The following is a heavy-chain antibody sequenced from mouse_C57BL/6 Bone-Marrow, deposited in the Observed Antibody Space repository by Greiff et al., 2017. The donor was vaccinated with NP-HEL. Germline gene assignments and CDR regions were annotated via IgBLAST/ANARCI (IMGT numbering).Heavy chain of an antibody. Sequence: QVQLQQSGAELARPGASVKLSCKASGYTFTSYGISWVKQRTGQGLEWIGEIYPRSGNTYYNEKFKGKATLTADKSSSTAYMELRSLTSEDSAVYFCAREKSIYYDYDGFAYWGQGTLVTVSA. CDR2: IYPRSGNT. CDR1: GYTFTSYG. D-gene: IGHD2-4*01. V-gene: IGHV1-81*01. CDR3: AREKSIYYDYDGFAY. J-gene: IGHJ3*01.